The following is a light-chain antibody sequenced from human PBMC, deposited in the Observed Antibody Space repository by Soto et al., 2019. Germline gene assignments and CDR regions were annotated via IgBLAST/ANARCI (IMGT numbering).Light chain of an antibody. CDR1: QSVSSSY. CDR3: SPYGRPWP. Sequence: EIVLTQSPGTLSLSPGERATLSCRASQSVSSSYLTWFQQKPGQAPRLLIYGASNRPTGIPVSFSGSGSGTAFTLKIRRLEHEHLTMSSCSPYGRPWPFGQGTKVEIK. CDR2: GAS. V-gene: IGKV3-20*01. J-gene: IGKJ1*01.